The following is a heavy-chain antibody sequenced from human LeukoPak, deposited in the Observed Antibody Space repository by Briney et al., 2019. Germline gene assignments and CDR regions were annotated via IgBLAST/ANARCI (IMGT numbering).Heavy chain of an antibody. CDR3: ARTYQLLYDDAFDI. V-gene: IGHV3-9*01. D-gene: IGHD2-2*02. CDR2: LSWSGGSI. Sequence: GGSLTLPCSASGFMFYDYAMLWVGQAPGKGLEGLSGLSWSGGSIGYADSVKGRFTITRDNAKYSMYLQMNRLSAEGTAMYYCARTYQLLYDDAFDIWGQGTMITVSA. CDR1: GFMFYDYA. J-gene: IGHJ3*02.